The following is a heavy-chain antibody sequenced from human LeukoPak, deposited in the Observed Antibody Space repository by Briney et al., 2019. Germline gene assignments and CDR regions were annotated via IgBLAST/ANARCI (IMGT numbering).Heavy chain of an antibody. D-gene: IGHD3-22*01. Sequence: GESLKISCKGSGYSFTSYWIGWVRPMPGKGLEWMGIIYPGDSDTRYSPSFQGQVTISADKSISTAYLQWSSLKASDTAMYYCARYYYDSSGYLYFQHWGQGTLVTVSS. CDR2: IYPGDSDT. V-gene: IGHV5-51*01. J-gene: IGHJ1*01. CDR3: ARYYYDSSGYLYFQH. CDR1: GYSFTSYW.